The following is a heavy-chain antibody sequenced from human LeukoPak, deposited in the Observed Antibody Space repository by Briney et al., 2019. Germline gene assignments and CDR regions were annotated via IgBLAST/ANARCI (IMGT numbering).Heavy chain of an antibody. CDR3: AREPYPGTTTNWFDP. CDR1: GYTFTSYG. J-gene: IGHJ5*02. V-gene: IGHV1-18*01. Sequence: ASVKVSCKASGYTFTSYGISWVRQAPGQGLEWMGWISAYNGNTNYAQKLQGRVTMTTDTSTSTAYMELRSLRSDDTAVYYCAREPYPGTTTNWFDPWGQGTLVTVSS. CDR2: ISAYNGNT. D-gene: IGHD1-1*01.